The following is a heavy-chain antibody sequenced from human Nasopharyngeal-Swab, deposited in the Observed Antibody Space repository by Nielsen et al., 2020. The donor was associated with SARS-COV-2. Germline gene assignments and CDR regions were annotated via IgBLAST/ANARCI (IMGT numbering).Heavy chain of an antibody. CDR2: IYYSGST. CDR3: ARRGTGGKKGAFDI. Sequence: WIRQPPGEGLEWIGYIYYSGSTNYNPSLKSRVTISVDTSKNQFSLKLSSVTAADTAVYYCARRGTGGKKGAFDIWGQGTMVTVSS. J-gene: IGHJ3*02. D-gene: IGHD2-8*02. V-gene: IGHV4-59*08.